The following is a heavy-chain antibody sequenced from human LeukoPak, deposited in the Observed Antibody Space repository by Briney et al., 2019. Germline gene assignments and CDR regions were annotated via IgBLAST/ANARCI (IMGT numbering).Heavy chain of an antibody. CDR2: IWYDGSNK. D-gene: IGHD1-26*01. Sequence: PGRSLRLSCAASGFTFSSYGMHWVRQAPGKGLEWVAVIWYDGSNKYYADSVKGRFTISRDNSKNTLYLQMNSLRAEDTAVYYCAKGGSYYMDVWGKGTTVTVSS. CDR1: GFTFSSYG. V-gene: IGHV3-33*06. J-gene: IGHJ6*03. CDR3: AKGGSYYMDV.